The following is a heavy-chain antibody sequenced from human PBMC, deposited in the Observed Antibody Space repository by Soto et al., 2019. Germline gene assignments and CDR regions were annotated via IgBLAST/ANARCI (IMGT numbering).Heavy chain of an antibody. CDR3: ANAPGGQAVARVY. Sequence: QVQLLESGGGVVQPGRSLRLSCAASGITFSSYGMHWVRQAPGKGLEWVAVISYEGSNKYYADSVKGRFTISRDNSKNELYRQTNSVSAADTVVNCAANAPGGQAVARVYWGQGTVVTVSS. CDR1: GITFSSYG. D-gene: IGHD6-19*01. CDR2: ISYEGSNK. J-gene: IGHJ4*02. V-gene: IGHV3-30*18.